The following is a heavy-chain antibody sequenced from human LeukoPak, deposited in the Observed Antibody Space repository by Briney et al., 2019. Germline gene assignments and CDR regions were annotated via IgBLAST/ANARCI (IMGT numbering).Heavy chain of an antibody. V-gene: IGHV4-30-2*01. CDR2: IYHSGST. J-gene: IGHJ4*02. CDR1: GGSISSGGYS. CDR3: ARVVPAAIFDY. D-gene: IGHD2-2*01. Sequence: SQTLSLTCAVSGGSISSGGYSWSWIRQPPGKGLEWIGYIYHSGSTYYNPSLKSRVTISVDRSKNQFSLKLSCVTAADTAVYYCARVVPAAIFDYWGQGTLVTVSS.